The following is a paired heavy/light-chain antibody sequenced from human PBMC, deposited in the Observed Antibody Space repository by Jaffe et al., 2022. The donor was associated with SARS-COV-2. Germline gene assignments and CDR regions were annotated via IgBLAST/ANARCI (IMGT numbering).Light chain of an antibody. CDR2: GVS. CDR3: SSYTGSRNTRV. CDR1: NSDVGSYNY. Sequence: QSALTQPASVSGSPGQSITISCTGTNSDVGSYNYVSWYQQHPGKAPKLVIYGVSNRPSGVSDRFSGSKSGNTASLTISGVQAEDEADYYCSSYTGSRNTRVFGGGTKLTVL. V-gene: IGLV2-14*03. J-gene: IGLJ3*02.
Heavy chain of an antibody. CDR1: GFTFSNYA. CDR3: VKKGWYWDDVDV. Sequence: EVQLVESGGDLVQPGGSLRLSCAASGFTFSNYAMHWVRQAPGKGLEYVSTISGSGTSTNYADSVKGRFTISRDNSKNMLYVQMSSLRPEDTAVYYCVKKGWYWDDVDVWGQGTTVTVSS. J-gene: IGHJ6*02. V-gene: IGHV3-64*05. D-gene: IGHD2-15*01. CDR2: ISGSGTST.